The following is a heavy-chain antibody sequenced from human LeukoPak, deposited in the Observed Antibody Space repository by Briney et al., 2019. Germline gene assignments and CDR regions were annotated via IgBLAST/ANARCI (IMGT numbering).Heavy chain of an antibody. J-gene: IGHJ3*02. Sequence: ASVKVSCKASGGTFSSYAISWVRQAPGQGLEWMGGIIPIFGTANYAQKFQGRVTITTDESTSTAYMELSSLRSEDTAVYYCARDDCSSTSCLRAFDIWGQGTMVTVSS. CDR2: IIPIFGTA. CDR1: GGTFSSYA. CDR3: ARDDCSSTSCLRAFDI. V-gene: IGHV1-69*05. D-gene: IGHD2-2*01.